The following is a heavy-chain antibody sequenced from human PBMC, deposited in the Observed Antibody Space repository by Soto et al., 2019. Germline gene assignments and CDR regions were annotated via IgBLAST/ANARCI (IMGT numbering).Heavy chain of an antibody. CDR2: IRSKANSYET. D-gene: IGHD3-9*01. J-gene: IGHJ3*02. V-gene: IGHV3-73*01. CDR1: GFTFSGSA. CDR3: TRPSRPYDILTGYAFDI. Sequence: GGSLRLSCAASGFTFSGSAMHWVRQASGKGLEWVGRIRSKANSYETAYAASVKGRFTISRDDSKNTAYLQMNSLKTEDTAVYYCTRPSRPYDILTGYAFDIWGQGTMVTVSS.